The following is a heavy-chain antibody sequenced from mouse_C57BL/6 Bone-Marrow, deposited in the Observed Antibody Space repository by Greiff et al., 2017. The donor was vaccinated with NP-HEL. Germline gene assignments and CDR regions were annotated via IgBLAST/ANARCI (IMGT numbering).Heavy chain of an antibody. CDR1: GFSLTSYG. CDR3: AMDGYQFCYYAMDY. V-gene: IGHV2-3*01. J-gene: IGHJ4*01. CDR2: IWGDGCT. Sequence: VQLQQSGPGLVAPSQSLSITCTVSGFSLTSYGVSWVRQPPGKGLEWLGVIWGDGCTNYHSALISRLSISKDNSKSQVFLKLNSLQTDDTATYYCAMDGYQFCYYAMDYWGQGTSVTVSS. D-gene: IGHD2-3*01.